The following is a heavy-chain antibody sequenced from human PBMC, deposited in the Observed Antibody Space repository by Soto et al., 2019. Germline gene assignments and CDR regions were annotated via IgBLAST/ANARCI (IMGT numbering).Heavy chain of an antibody. D-gene: IGHD4-17*01. Sequence: QGQLVQSGAEVNKPGASVKVSCGTSGFSFTSYSFHWVRQAPAQGLQWMGWINAGRGKTKYSQQFQGRVTFTWDTFANTVYMELSRLTSEDTSVFYCARWIDNGYFDYWGQGTLVTVSA. CDR1: GFSFTSYS. J-gene: IGHJ4*02. V-gene: IGHV1-3*01. CDR3: ARWIDNGYFDY. CDR2: INAGRGKT.